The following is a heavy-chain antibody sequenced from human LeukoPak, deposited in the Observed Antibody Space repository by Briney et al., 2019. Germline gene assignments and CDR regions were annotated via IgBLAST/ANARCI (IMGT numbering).Heavy chain of an antibody. J-gene: IGHJ4*02. D-gene: IGHD3-3*01. CDR3: ARGDYDFWSGYHFFDY. CDR2: IYYSGST. CDR1: GGSISSYY. Sequence: PSETLSLTCTVSGGSISSYYWSWIRQPPGKGLEWIGFIYYSGSTNYNPSLKSRVTISVDTSKNQFSLKLSSVTAADTAVYYCARGDYDFWSGYHFFDYWGQGTLVTVSS. V-gene: IGHV4-59*12.